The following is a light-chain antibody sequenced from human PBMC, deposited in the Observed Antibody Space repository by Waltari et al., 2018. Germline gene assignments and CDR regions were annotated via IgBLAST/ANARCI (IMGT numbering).Light chain of an antibody. CDR1: QTTYTN. J-gene: IGKJ4*01. CDR2: GSS. V-gene: IGKV3-15*01. Sequence: DTVMTQSPATLSVSPGEGATLSCRASQTTYTNLAWYQQKPGQVPRLLSYGSSTRATGIPARFSGSGSGTEFTLTISSLQSEDFAVYYCQQYSRWPLTFGGGTKVEIK. CDR3: QQYSRWPLT.